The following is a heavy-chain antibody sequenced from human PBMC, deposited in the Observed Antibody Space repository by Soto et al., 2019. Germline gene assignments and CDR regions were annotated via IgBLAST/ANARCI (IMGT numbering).Heavy chain of an antibody. CDR1: GFTFSDHY. CDR3: AKDLGFYSSTWHYFDY. D-gene: IGHD6-13*01. CDR2: IRNKGNSYTT. Sequence: PGGSLRLSCAASGFTFSDHYMDWVRQAPGKGLEWIGRIRNKGNSYTTEYAASVKGRFTISRDGSQNSLYLQMNSLKTEDTAVYYCAKDLGFYSSTWHYFDYWGQGTLVTVSS. J-gene: IGHJ4*02. V-gene: IGHV3-72*01.